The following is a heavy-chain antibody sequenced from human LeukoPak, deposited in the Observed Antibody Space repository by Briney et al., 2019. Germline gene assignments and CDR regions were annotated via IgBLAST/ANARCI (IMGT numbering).Heavy chain of an antibody. J-gene: IGHJ4*02. Sequence: PGGSLRLSCAASGFTFSSYSMNWVRQAPGKGLEWVSSISSSSSYIYYADSVKGRFTISRDNAKNSLYLQMNSLRAEDTALYYCAKVALYYYGSGSYFDYWGQGTLVTVSS. CDR1: GFTFSSYS. CDR3: AKVALYYYGSGSYFDY. V-gene: IGHV3-21*04. CDR2: ISSSSSYI. D-gene: IGHD3-10*01.